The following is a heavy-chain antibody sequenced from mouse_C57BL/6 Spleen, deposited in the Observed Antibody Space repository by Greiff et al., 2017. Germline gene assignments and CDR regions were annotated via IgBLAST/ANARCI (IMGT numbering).Heavy chain of an antibody. V-gene: IGHV1-39*01. Sequence: QLQQSGPELVKPGASVKISCKASGYSFTDYNMNWVKQSNGKSLEWIGVINPNYGTTSYNQKFKGKATLTVDQSSSTAYMQLNSLTSEDSAVYYCAREAFYGSSYHWYFDVWGTGTTVTVSS. CDR2: INPNYGTT. CDR1: GYSFTDYN. CDR3: AREAFYGSSYHWYFDV. J-gene: IGHJ1*03. D-gene: IGHD1-1*01.